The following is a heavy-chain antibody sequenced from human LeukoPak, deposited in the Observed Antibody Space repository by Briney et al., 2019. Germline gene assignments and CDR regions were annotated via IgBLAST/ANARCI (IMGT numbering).Heavy chain of an antibody. CDR2: INPNSGGT. D-gene: IGHD1-26*01. V-gene: IGHV1-2*02. CDR3: ARVLGDSPSLVY. CDR1: GYTFTGYY. Sequence: ASVKVSCKASGYTFTGYYMHWVRQAPGQGLEWMGWINPNSGGTNYAQKFQGRVTMTRDTSISTAYMELSRLRSDDTAVYHCARVLGDSPSLVYWGQGTLVTVSS. J-gene: IGHJ4*02.